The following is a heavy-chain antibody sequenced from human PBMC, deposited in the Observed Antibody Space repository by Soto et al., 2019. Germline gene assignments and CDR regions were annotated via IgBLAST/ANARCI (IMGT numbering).Heavy chain of an antibody. CDR1: GFNFISYG. Sequence: GGSLRLSCAASGFNFISYGMHWVRQAPGKGLEWVAVIWYDGSKKYHADSVKGRFTISRDNSKNTVHLQMNSLRAEDTAVYYCARALVSGSPGYYYYYGMDVWGQGTTVTVSS. CDR2: IWYDGSKK. CDR3: ARALVSGSPGYYYYYGMDV. V-gene: IGHV3-33*01. J-gene: IGHJ6*02. D-gene: IGHD3-10*01.